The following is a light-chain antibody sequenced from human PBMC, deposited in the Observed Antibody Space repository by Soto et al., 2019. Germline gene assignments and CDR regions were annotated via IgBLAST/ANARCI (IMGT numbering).Light chain of an antibody. Sequence: QSVLTQPASVSGSPGQSITISCTGTSSDVSWYQQHPGKAPKLMIYEVSNRPSGVSNRFSGSKSGNTASLTISGLQTEDEADYYCSSYTSDIPRIGTRTKVTVL. CDR3: SSYTSDIPR. J-gene: IGLJ1*01. V-gene: IGLV2-14*01. CDR1: SSDV. CDR2: EVS.